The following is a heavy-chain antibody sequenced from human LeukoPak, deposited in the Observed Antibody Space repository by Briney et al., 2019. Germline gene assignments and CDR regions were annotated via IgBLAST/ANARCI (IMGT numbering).Heavy chain of an antibody. D-gene: IGHD2-15*01. CDR3: TKEAIGGSYQIDY. CDR1: GSTFSSYA. Sequence: PGGSLRLSCAASGSTFSSYAMSWVRQAPGKGQEWVSAISGSGGSTYYADSVKGRFTISRDNSKNTLYLQMNSLRAEDTAVYYCTKEAIGGSYQIDYWGQGTLVTVSS. CDR2: ISGSGGST. V-gene: IGHV3-23*01. J-gene: IGHJ4*02.